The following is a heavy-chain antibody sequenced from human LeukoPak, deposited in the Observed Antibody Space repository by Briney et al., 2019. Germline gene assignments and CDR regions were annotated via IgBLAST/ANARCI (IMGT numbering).Heavy chain of an antibody. V-gene: IGHV5-51*01. CDR3: ARRYCSNTSCYVFDY. CDR1: GYTFTRHW. J-gene: IGHJ4*02. CDR2: IYPGDSDT. D-gene: IGHD2-2*01. Sequence: GESLKISCKGSGYTFTRHWIGWVRQMPGKGLEWMGIIYPGDSDTRYSPSFQGQVIMSADKSIDTAYLQWSSLKASDTAMYYCARRYCSNTSCYVFDYWGQGTLVTVSS.